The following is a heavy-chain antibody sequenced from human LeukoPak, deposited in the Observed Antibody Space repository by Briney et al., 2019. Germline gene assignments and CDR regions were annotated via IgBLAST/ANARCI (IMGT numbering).Heavy chain of an antibody. Sequence: GGSLRLSCAASGFTFSSYWMSWVRQAPGKGLEWVANIKQDGSEKYYADSVKGRFTISRDNAKNSLYLQMNSLRAEDTAVYYCARDFGPARFLEWYDAFDIWGQGTMVTVSS. CDR1: GFTFSSYW. V-gene: IGHV3-7*01. CDR2: IKQDGSEK. J-gene: IGHJ3*02. D-gene: IGHD3-3*01. CDR3: ARDFGPARFLEWYDAFDI.